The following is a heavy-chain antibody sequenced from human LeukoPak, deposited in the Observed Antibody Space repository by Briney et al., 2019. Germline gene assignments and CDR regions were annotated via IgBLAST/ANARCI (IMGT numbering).Heavy chain of an antibody. CDR1: GYSISSSYY. Sequence: PSETLSLTCAVSGYSISSSYYWGWIRQPPGKGLEWIGTTYHSGSTYYNPSLKSRVTISVDTSKNQFSLRLSSVTAADTAVYYCARLSPALGYCNGGSCYPLAFDIWGQGTVVTVSS. D-gene: IGHD2-15*01. CDR2: TYHSGST. V-gene: IGHV4-38-2*01. CDR3: ARLSPALGYCNGGSCYPLAFDI. J-gene: IGHJ3*02.